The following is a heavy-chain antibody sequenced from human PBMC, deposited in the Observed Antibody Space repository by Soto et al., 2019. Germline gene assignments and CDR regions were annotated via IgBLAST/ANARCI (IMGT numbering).Heavy chain of an antibody. D-gene: IGHD1-26*01. CDR3: AREDGVVGSSSAFDH. CDR2: IGPDGSNI. V-gene: IGHV3-74*01. J-gene: IGHJ4*02. CDR1: GFIFSSHW. Sequence: PGGSLRLSCAASGFIFSSHWMHWVRQAPGKGLVGVSHIGPDGSNIWEADSVKGRFTISRDNAKNSLYLQMNRLRAEDTAIYYCAREDGVVGSSSAFDHWGLGTLVTVSS.